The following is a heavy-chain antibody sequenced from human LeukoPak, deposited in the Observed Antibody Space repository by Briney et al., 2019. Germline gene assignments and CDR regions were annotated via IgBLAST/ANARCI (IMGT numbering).Heavy chain of an antibody. V-gene: IGHV4-30-2*01. Sequence: SQTLSLTCTVSGGSISSGGYYWSWIRQPPGKGLEWIGYIYHSGSTYYNPSLKSRVTISVDRSKNQFSLKLSSVTAADTAVYYCARVGPCTSCYAYFDYWGQGTLVTVSS. CDR2: IYHSGST. CDR1: GGSISSGGYY. D-gene: IGHD2-2*01. J-gene: IGHJ4*02. CDR3: ARVGPCTSCYAYFDY.